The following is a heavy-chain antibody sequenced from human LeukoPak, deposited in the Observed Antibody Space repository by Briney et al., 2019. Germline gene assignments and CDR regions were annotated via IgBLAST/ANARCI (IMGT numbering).Heavy chain of an antibody. D-gene: IGHD7-27*01. J-gene: IGHJ4*02. CDR1: GFPFSDYE. CDR3: ARTMWGFDY. V-gene: IGHV3-48*03. CDR2: ISSSGSII. Sequence: SGGSLRLSCASSGFPFSDYEMNWVRQAPGKGLEWVSYISSSGSIIYYADSVKGRFTISRDNAKRSLFLQTNSLRVEDTAVYYCARTMWGFDYWGQGTLVTVSS.